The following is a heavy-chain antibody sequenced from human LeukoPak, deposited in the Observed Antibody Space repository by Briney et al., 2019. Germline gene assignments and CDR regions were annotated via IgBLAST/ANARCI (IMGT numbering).Heavy chain of an antibody. J-gene: IGHJ5*02. D-gene: IGHD5-24*01. CDR3: ARGRGWLLQDNWFDP. CDR2: IYYSGST. CDR1: GGSISSSSYY. V-gene: IGHV4-39*01. Sequence: SETLSLTCTVSGGSISSSSYYWGWIRQPPGKGLEWIGSIYYSGSTYYNPSLKSRVTISVDTSKNQFSLKLSSVTAADTAVYYCARGRGWLLQDNWFDPWGQGTLVTVSS.